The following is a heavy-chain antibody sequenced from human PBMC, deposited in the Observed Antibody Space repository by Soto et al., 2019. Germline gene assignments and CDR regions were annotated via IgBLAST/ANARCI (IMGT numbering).Heavy chain of an antibody. CDR3: ARERGDIVVVVAADAFDI. Sequence: QVQLVQSGAEVKKPGASVKVSCKASGYTFTSYGISWVRQAPGQGLEWMGWISAYNGNTNYAQKLQGRVTMTTDTSTRTAYMELRSLRSADTAVYYCARERGDIVVVVAADAFDIWGQGTMVTVSS. J-gene: IGHJ3*02. CDR1: GYTFTSYG. CDR2: ISAYNGNT. D-gene: IGHD2-15*01. V-gene: IGHV1-18*01.